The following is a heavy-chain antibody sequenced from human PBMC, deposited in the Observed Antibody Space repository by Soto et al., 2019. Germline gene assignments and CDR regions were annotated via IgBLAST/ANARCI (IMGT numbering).Heavy chain of an antibody. CDR2: IYYSGST. J-gene: IGHJ6*02. V-gene: IGHV4-39*01. CDR1: GGSISSSSYY. D-gene: IGHD6-19*01. Sequence: SETLSLTCTVSGGSISSSSYYWGWIRQPPGKGLEWIGSIYYSGSTYYNPSLKSRVTISVDTSKNQFSLKLSSVTAADTAVYYCANTIAVARNYYGMDVWGQGTTVTVSS. CDR3: ANTIAVARNYYGMDV.